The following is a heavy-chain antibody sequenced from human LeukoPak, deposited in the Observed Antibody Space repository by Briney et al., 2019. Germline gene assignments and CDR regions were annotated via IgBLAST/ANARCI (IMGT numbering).Heavy chain of an antibody. CDR2: IDDDGSGT. D-gene: IGHD1-14*01. CDR1: GFTFSNYW. V-gene: IGHV3-74*01. J-gene: IGHJ4*02. CDR3: ARDSIEPLGDIDS. Sequence: GGSLRLSCAASGFTFSNYWMHWVRQAPGKGLVWVSRIDDDGSGTGYADSVKGRFTISRDNAKNTLYLQMHSLRAEDTAVYYCARDSIEPLGDIDSWGQGTLVTVSS.